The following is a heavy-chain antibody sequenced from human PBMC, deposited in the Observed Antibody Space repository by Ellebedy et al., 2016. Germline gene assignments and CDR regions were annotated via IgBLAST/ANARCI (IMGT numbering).Heavy chain of an antibody. V-gene: IGHV4-59*08. D-gene: IGHD6-19*01. Sequence: SETLSLTCTVSGGSISSYYWSWIRQPPGKGLEWIGYIYYSGSTNYNPSLKSRVTISVDTSKNQFSLKLSSVTAADTAVYYCARLGIAVAETFDPWGQGTLVTVSS. CDR1: GGSISSYY. J-gene: IGHJ5*02. CDR3: ARLGIAVAETFDP. CDR2: IYYSGST.